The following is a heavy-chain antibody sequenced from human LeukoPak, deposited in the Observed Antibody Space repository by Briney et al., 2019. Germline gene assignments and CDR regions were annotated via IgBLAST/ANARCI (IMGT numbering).Heavy chain of an antibody. CDR3: ARANFLYCSSTTCLFDY. J-gene: IGHJ4*02. CDR2: INPNDGDT. D-gene: IGHD2-2*01. CDR1: GYTFTDYY. V-gene: IGHV1-2*02. Sequence: VASVKVSCKASGYTFTDYYLHWVRQAPGQGVEGMGWINPNDGDTNFAQKCQGRVTMTRDTSISTAHMEVSRLRSDDTAVYYCARANFLYCSSTTCLFDYWGQGTLVTVSS.